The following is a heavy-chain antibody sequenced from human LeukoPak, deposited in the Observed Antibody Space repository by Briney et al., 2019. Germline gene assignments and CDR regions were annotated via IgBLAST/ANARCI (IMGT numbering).Heavy chain of an antibody. CDR3: ARKHYSDSSGYAYDY. Sequence: PGGSLRLSCAASGFTFSSYEMNWVRHAPGKGLEWVSYVSLSGRTKYYADSVKGRVTISRDNANNSLFLQMNSLRAEDTAIYYCARKHYSDSSGYAYDYWGRGTLVTVSS. CDR2: VSLSGRTK. J-gene: IGHJ4*02. V-gene: IGHV3-48*03. D-gene: IGHD3-22*01. CDR1: GFTFSSYE.